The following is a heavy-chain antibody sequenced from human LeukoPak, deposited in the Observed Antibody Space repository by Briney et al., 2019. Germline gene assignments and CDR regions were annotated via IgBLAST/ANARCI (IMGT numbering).Heavy chain of an antibody. J-gene: IGHJ4*02. CDR1: GGTFSSYA. CDR2: IIPIFDTA. V-gene: IGHV1-69*05. CDR3: ARARDILTGYYNFDY. D-gene: IGHD3-9*01. Sequence: SVKVSCKASGGTFSSYAISWVRQAPGQGLEWMGGIIPIFDTANYAQKFQGRVTITTDESTSTAYMELSSLRSEDTAVYYCARARDILTGYYNFDYWGQGTLVTVSS.